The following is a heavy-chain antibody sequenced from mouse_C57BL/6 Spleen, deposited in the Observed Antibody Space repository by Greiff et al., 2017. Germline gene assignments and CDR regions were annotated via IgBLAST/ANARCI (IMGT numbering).Heavy chain of an antibody. CDR2: IDPSDSYT. D-gene: IGHD1-1*01. Sequence: VQLQQSGAELVKPGASVKLSCKASGYTFTSYWMQWVKQRPGQGLEWIGEIDPSDSYTNYNQKFKGKATLTVDTSSSTAYVQLSSLTSEDSAVYYCARNYYGRRYFDVWGKGTTVTVSS. V-gene: IGHV1-50*01. CDR3: ARNYYGRRYFDV. J-gene: IGHJ1*03. CDR1: GYTFTSYW.